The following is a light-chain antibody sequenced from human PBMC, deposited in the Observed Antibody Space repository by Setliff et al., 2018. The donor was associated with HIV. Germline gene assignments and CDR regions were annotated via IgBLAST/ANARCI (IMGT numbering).Light chain of an antibody. CDR1: GSNIGKSH. Sequence: QSALTQPPSVSAAPGQKVTISCSGSGSNIGKSHVSWYQQVPGTAPKLLIYDNNKRPSGIPGRISGSKSGTSATLGITGLQTGDEADYYCGTWDSSLGLVIFGEGTK. V-gene: IGLV1-51*01. CDR3: GTWDSSLGLVI. CDR2: DNN. J-gene: IGLJ2*01.